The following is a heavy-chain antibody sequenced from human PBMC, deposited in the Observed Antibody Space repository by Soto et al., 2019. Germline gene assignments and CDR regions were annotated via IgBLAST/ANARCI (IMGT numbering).Heavy chain of an antibody. CDR2: ISTYNGNT. D-gene: IGHD4-17*01. V-gene: IGHV1-18*01. CDR3: ARVHPIVYGDYDYFQH. J-gene: IGHJ1*01. CDR1: GYTFTSYG. Sequence: GASVKVSCKASGYTFTSYGMSWVRQAPGRRQKWMGWISTYNGNTNYAQKLQGRVTMTTDTSTSTAYMELRSLRSDDTAVFYCARVHPIVYGDYDYFQHWGQGTLVTVSS.